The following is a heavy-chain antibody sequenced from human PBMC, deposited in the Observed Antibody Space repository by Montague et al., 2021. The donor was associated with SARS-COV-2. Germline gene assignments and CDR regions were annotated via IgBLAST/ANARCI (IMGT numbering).Heavy chain of an antibody. V-gene: IGHV3-11*01. Sequence: SLRLSCAASGFIFSDCYMTWIRQAQGKGLEWVSHISGSGSKTYYADSVKGRFTISRDTANNSVYLQMNFLGAEDTAVYYCARDQGGYGTFDIWGQGTMVTAS. D-gene: IGHD5-12*01. J-gene: IGHJ3*02. CDR1: GFIFSDCY. CDR2: ISGSGSKT. CDR3: ARDQGGYGTFDI.